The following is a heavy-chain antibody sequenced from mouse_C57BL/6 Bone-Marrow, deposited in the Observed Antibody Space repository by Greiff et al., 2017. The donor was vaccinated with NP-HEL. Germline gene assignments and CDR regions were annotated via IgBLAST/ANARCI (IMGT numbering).Heavy chain of an antibody. V-gene: IGHV3-6*01. J-gene: IGHJ4*01. D-gene: IGHD2-4*01. CDR2: ISYDGSN. CDR3: ARYYDYDGPYAMDY. Sequence: EVQLQQSGPGLVKPSQSLSLTCSVTGYSITSGYYWNWIRQFPGNKLEWMGYISYDGSNNYNPSLKNLISLTPATSKKQFCLKLNSVTTEDTATYYCARYYDYDGPYAMDYWGQGTSVTVSS. CDR1: GYSITSGYY.